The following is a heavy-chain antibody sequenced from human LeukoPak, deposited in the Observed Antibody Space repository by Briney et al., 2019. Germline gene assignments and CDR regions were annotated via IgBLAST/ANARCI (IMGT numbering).Heavy chain of an antibody. CDR3: ARAKPKNMVRGLIMRRESRYYFDY. V-gene: IGHV3-30*14. J-gene: IGHJ4*02. D-gene: IGHD3-10*01. Sequence: GSLRLSCAASGFSFSTYAMHWVRQAPGKGLEWVAVISYDGSNKFYADSVKGRSTISRDNSKSTLYIQMNSLRAEDTAVYYCARAKPKNMVRGLIMRRESRYYFDYWGQGTLVTVSS. CDR1: GFSFSTYA. CDR2: ISYDGSNK.